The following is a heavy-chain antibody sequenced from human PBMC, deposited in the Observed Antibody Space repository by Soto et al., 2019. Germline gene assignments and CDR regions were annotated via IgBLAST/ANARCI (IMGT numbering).Heavy chain of an antibody. CDR3: AREYSNGRNPNYYFDF. CDR2: LKPATGKP. V-gene: IGHV1-3*01. D-gene: IGHD6-19*01. CDR1: GYSYTTYA. Sequence: QVHLVQSGAEVRNPGASVKVSCKTSGYSYTTYAIHLVRPAPGHSLEWMGWLKPATGKPRYSERLQGRLTIAGDTSATTVVMELSSLTSEDTAVYYCAREYSNGRNPNYYFDFWGQGTLVTVSS. J-gene: IGHJ4*02.